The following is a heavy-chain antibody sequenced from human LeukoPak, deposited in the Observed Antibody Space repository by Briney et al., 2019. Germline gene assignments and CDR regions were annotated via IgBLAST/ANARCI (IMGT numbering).Heavy chain of an antibody. CDR2: VYTSGST. CDR3: TKSYFDYSTYYSYYFNL. Sequence: PSETLSLTCTVSGGSISGGYWSWIRQPPGRGLEWIGYVYTSGSTNYNPSLKSRVTISVDTSKSQFALKLSSVTAADTAVYYCTKSYFDYSTYYSYYFNLWGQGALVTVSS. D-gene: IGHD4-11*01. V-gene: IGHV4-4*09. CDR1: GGSISGGY. J-gene: IGHJ4*02.